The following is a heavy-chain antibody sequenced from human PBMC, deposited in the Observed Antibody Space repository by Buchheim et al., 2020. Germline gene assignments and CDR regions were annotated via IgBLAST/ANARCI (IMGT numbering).Heavy chain of an antibody. CDR3: ARDSGAVAGTRGVGFDP. V-gene: IGHV3-30-3*01. CDR1: GFTFSSYA. J-gene: IGHJ5*02. Sequence: QVQLVESGGGVVQPGRSLRLSCAASGFTFSSYAMHWVRQAPGKGLEWVAVISYDGSNKYYADSVKGRFTISRDNSKNTLYLQMNSLRAEDTAVYYCARDSGAVAGTRGVGFDPWGQGTL. D-gene: IGHD6-19*01. CDR2: ISYDGSNK.